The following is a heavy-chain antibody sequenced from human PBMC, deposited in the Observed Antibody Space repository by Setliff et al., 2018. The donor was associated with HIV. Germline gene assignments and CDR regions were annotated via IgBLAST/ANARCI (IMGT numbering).Heavy chain of an antibody. CDR2: IYYSGSA. V-gene: IGHV4-39*01. D-gene: IGHD2-15*01. Sequence: ASETLSLTCSVFGASISGSGYYWGWIRQLPEKGLEWIGSIYYSGSAYHNPSLKSRVAMSVDTAKKQFSLKLTSLTGADTAVYYCVRVGGGSWLGIHYYYYMDVWGKGITVTV. J-gene: IGHJ6*03. CDR3: VRVGGGSWLGIHYYYYMDV. CDR1: GASISGSGYY.